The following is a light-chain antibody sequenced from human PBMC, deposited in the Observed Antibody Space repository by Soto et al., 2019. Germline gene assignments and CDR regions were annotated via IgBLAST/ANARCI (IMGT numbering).Light chain of an antibody. CDR1: SSNIGSNS. CDR3: AAWDDSLNGPV. CDR2: SNN. Sequence: QSVLTQPPSASGTPGQRVSISCSGSSSNIGSNSVNWYQQLPGTAPKLLIYSNNQRPSGVPDRISGSKSGTSASLAISGLQSEDEGDYYCAAWDDSLNGPVFGTGTKVTVL. V-gene: IGLV1-44*01. J-gene: IGLJ1*01.